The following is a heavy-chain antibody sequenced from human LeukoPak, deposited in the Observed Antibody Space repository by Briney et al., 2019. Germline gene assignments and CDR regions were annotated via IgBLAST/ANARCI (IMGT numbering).Heavy chain of an antibody. CDR3: ARGHIGYCSSTSCWGNWFDP. J-gene: IGHJ5*02. V-gene: IGHV3-30*04. CDR2: ISNDGSNE. Sequence: HPWVSLRLSCATSAFTFTNFGLHWVRQAPGKGLEWVALISNDGSNEYYTDSVKGRFTIARDNAKNSLYLQMNSLRDEDTAVYYWARGHIGYCSSTSCWGNWFDPWGQGTLVTVSS. CDR1: AFTFTNFG. D-gene: IGHD2-2*01.